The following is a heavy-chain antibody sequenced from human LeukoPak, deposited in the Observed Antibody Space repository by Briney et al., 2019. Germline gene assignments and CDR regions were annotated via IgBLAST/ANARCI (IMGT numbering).Heavy chain of an antibody. Sequence: GGSLRLSCAASGFTFSSYAMRWVRQAPGKGLEWVSVISGSGSDTYYADSVKGRFTISRDNSKNTLYLQMNSLRAEDTAVYYCAKESGYSTGWYSDYWGQGTLVTVSS. CDR3: AKESGYSTGWYSDY. D-gene: IGHD6-19*01. J-gene: IGHJ4*02. CDR2: ISGSGSDT. CDR1: GFTFSSYA. V-gene: IGHV3-23*01.